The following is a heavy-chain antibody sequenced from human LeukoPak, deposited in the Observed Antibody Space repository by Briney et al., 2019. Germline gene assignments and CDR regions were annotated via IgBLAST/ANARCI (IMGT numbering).Heavy chain of an antibody. Sequence: GGSLRLSCAASGFTFSDYAMSWVRQAPGKGLEWVSGIRGNGGSTYYADSVKGRFTTSRDNSKNTLFLQMNSLRAEDTAIYYCAKVPTSYYDSTGYPKGWFNTWGQGTLVTVSS. J-gene: IGHJ5*02. CDR3: AKVPTSYYDSTGYPKGWFNT. CDR1: GFTFSDYA. V-gene: IGHV3-23*01. CDR2: IRGNGGST. D-gene: IGHD3-22*01.